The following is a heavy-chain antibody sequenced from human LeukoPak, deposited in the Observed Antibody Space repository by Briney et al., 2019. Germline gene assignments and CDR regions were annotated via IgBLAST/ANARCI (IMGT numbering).Heavy chain of an antibody. V-gene: IGHV3-21*01. D-gene: IGHD3-22*01. Sequence: PGGSLRLSCAASGFTFSSYSMNWVRQAPGKGLEWVSSISSSSSYIYYAYSVKRRFTISRDNAKNSLYLQMNSLRAEDTAVYYCAIDSSGLVDYWGQGTLVTVSS. CDR2: ISSSSSYI. J-gene: IGHJ4*02. CDR1: GFTFSSYS. CDR3: AIDSSGLVDY.